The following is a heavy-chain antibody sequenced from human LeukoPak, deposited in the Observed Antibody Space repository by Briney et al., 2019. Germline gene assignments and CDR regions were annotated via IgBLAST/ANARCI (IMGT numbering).Heavy chain of an antibody. CDR3: ARVPLIVGAFDI. V-gene: IGHV4-39*07. J-gene: IGHJ3*02. CDR2: IYYSGST. D-gene: IGHD3-22*01. Sequence: SETLSLTCTVSGGSISSSSYYWGWIRQPPGKGLEWIGTIYYSGSTYYNPSLKSRVTISVDTSKNQFSLKLSSVTAADTAVYYCARVPLIVGAFDIWGQGTMVTVSS. CDR1: GGSISSSSYY.